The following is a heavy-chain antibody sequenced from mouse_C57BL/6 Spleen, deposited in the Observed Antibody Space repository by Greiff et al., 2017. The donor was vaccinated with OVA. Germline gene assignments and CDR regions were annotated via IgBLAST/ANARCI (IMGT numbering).Heavy chain of an antibody. CDR1: GYTFTSYG. CDR2: IYPRSGNT. D-gene: IGHD1-1*01. V-gene: IGHV1-81*01. J-gene: IGHJ1*03. Sequence: VKLMESGAELARPGASVKLSCKASGYTFTSYGISWVKQRTGQGLEWIGEIYPRSGNTYYNEKFKGKATLTADKSSSTAYMELRSLTSEDSAVYFCARDYGSSYGDWYFDVWGTGTTVTVSS. CDR3: ARDYGSSYGDWYFDV.